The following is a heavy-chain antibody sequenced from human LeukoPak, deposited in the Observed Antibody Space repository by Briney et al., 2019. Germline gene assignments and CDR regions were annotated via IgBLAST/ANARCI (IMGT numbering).Heavy chain of an antibody. D-gene: IGHD3-22*01. V-gene: IGHV3-74*01. Sequence: GGSLRLSCAASGLTLSSYWMHWVRQAPGKGLVWVSRINTDGSGTNSADSVKGRFTISRDNAKNTLYLQMNSLRAEDTAVYYCARQYYHDSSGYPFDYWGQGTLVTVSS. CDR3: ARQYYHDSSGYPFDY. CDR2: INTDGSGT. CDR1: GLTLSSYW. J-gene: IGHJ4*02.